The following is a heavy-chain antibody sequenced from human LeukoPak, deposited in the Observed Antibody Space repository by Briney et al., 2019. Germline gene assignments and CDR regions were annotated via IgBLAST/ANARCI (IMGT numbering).Heavy chain of an antibody. V-gene: IGHV3-30*03. CDR1: GFSFSTYW. Sequence: GGSLRLSCVGSGFSFSTYWMSWVRQAPGKGLEWVALISYDGDTIYYAESVKGRFTISRDNSKNTLYLQMNSLRTADTAVYYCARREGGPDRYDFDYWGQGALVTVSS. CDR3: ARREGGPDRYDFDY. J-gene: IGHJ4*02. CDR2: ISYDGDTI. D-gene: IGHD3-16*01.